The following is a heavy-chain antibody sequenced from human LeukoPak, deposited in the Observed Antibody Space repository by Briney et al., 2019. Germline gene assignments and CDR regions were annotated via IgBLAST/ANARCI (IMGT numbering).Heavy chain of an antibody. J-gene: IGHJ4*02. Sequence: PSETLSLTCTVSGGSISSGGYYWRWIRQHPGTGLEWIGYIYYSGSTYYNPSLKSRVTISVDTSKNQFSLKLSSVTAADTAVYYCARDSKYCSGGSCLGYWGRGTLVTVSS. D-gene: IGHD2-15*01. V-gene: IGHV4-31*03. CDR1: GGSISSGGYY. CDR3: ARDSKYCSGGSCLGY. CDR2: IYYSGST.